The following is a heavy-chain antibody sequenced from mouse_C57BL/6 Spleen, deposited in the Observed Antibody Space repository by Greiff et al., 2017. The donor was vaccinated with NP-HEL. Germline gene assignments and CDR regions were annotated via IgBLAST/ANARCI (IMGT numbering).Heavy chain of an antibody. CDR3: ASDGSSSFYWYFDV. D-gene: IGHD1-1*01. CDR1: GYSITSGYY. V-gene: IGHV3-6*01. CDR2: ISYDGSN. Sequence: ESGPGLVKPSQSLSLTCSVTGYSITSGYYWNWIRQFPGNKLEWMGYISYDGSNNYNPSLKNRISITRDTSKNQFFLKLNSVTTEDTATYYCASDGSSSFYWYFDVWGTGTTVTVSS. J-gene: IGHJ1*03.